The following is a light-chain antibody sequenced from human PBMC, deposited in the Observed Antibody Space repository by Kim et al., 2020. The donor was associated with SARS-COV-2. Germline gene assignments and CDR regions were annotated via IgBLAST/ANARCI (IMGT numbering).Light chain of an antibody. CDR2: QDS. CDR1: KLGDKY. CDR3: QAWDSSTYV. V-gene: IGLV3-1*01. Sequence: VSPGQTASLTCSGDKLGDKYACWYQQKPGQSPVLVIYQDSKRPSGIPERFSGSNSGNTATLTISGTQAMDEADYYCQAWDSSTYVFGTGTKVTVL. J-gene: IGLJ1*01.